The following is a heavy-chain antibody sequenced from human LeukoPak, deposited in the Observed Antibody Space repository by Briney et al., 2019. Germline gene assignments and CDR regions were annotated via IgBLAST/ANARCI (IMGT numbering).Heavy chain of an antibody. D-gene: IGHD2-2*01. CDR1: GFTFSSYA. V-gene: IGHV3-30-3*01. Sequence: PGRSLRLSCAASGFTFSSYAMHWVRQAPGKGLEWVAVISYDGSNKYYADSVKGRFTISRDNSKNTLYLQMNSLRAEDTAVYYCARDLGYCSSTSCTYYFDYWGQGTLVTVSS. J-gene: IGHJ4*02. CDR3: ARDLGYCSSTSCTYYFDY. CDR2: ISYDGSNK.